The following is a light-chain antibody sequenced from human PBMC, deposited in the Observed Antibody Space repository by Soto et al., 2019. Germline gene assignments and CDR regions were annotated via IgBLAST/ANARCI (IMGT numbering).Light chain of an antibody. CDR3: MQALPVPHT. V-gene: IGKV2-28*01. J-gene: IGKJ2*01. CDR2: LGS. Sequence: DIVMTQSPLSLPVIPGEPASISCRSSQSLLYRNGYNYLDWYLQKPGQSPQLLIYLGSNRASGVPDRFSGSGSGTDFTLKSSSVEAEDVAVYYCMQALPVPHTFGQGTKLEIK. CDR1: QSLLYRNGYNY.